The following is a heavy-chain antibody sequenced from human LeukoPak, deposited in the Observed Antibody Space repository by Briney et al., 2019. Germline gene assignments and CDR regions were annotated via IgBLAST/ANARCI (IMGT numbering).Heavy chain of an antibody. J-gene: IGHJ4*02. D-gene: IGHD3-16*01. Sequence: PSETQSLTCAVYGGSFSGYYWSWIRQPPGKGLEWIGEINHSGSTNYNPSLKSRVTISVDTSKNQFSLKLSSVTAADTAVYYCARGRFGGSDYWGQGTLVTVSS. CDR2: INHSGST. V-gene: IGHV4-34*01. CDR3: ARGRFGGSDY. CDR1: GGSFSGYY.